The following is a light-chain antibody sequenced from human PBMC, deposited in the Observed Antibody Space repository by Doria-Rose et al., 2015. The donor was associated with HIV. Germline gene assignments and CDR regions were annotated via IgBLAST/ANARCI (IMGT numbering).Light chain of an antibody. J-gene: IGKJ5*01. Sequence: TQSPGTLSLSPGERATLSCRASQSFSSTYLAWYQQKPGQAPSLLIYDGSTRATGIPVRFGASGSGTDFTLTINRLVPEDVAVYYCQQYGTSRGTFGQGTRLEIK. CDR1: QSFSSTY. CDR2: DGS. V-gene: IGKV3-20*01. CDR3: QQYGTSRGT.